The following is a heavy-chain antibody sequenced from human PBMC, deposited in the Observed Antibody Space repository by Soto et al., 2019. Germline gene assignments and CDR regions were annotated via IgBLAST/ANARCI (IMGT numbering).Heavy chain of an antibody. D-gene: IGHD5-12*01. V-gene: IGHV3-64*01. CDR3: ARRNTGYDL. J-gene: IGHJ5*02. CDR2: ITGNGGRI. CDR1: GFTFSSYG. Sequence: EVQLVGSGGGLVQPGGSLRLSCVAYGFTFSSYGMHWVRQAPGKGLEFVSAITGNGGRIYYANSVKGRFTISRDNSKNTLYLQMGSLRAEDTAVYYCARRNTGYDLWGQGTLVTVSS.